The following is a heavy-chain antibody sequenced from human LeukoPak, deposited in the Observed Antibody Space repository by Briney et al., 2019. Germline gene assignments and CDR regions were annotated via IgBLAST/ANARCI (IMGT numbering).Heavy chain of an antibody. Sequence: SETRSLTCTVSGASISSYYWSWIRQPAGKGLEWIGRIYVSGSSVYNPSLKSRVTISVDTSKNQLSLRLKSVTAADTAVYYCARDDVDTPPFDYLGQGTLVTVSS. CDR2: IYVSGSS. J-gene: IGHJ4*02. CDR1: GASISSYY. V-gene: IGHV4-4*07. D-gene: IGHD5-18*01. CDR3: ARDDVDTPPFDY.